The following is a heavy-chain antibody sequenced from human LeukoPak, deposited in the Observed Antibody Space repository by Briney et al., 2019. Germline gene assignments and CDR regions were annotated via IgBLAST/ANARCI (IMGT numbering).Heavy chain of an antibody. J-gene: IGHJ4*02. CDR3: ARKGIAARPYRYFDY. D-gene: IGHD6-6*01. CDR1: GESFSGYY. CDR2: INHSGST. V-gene: IGHV4-34*01. Sequence: PSETLSLTCAVYGESFSGYYWSWIRQPPGKGLEWIGEINHSGSTNYNPSLKSRVTISVDTSKNQFSLKLSSVTAADTAVYYCARKGIAARPYRYFDYWGQGTLVTVSS.